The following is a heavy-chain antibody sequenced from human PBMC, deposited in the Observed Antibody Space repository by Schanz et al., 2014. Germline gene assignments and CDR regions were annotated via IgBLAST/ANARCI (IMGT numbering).Heavy chain of an antibody. CDR3: ARDRRRDCSTASCLHDNWFDP. Sequence: QVQLVHSGADVKKPGSSVRVSCKASGGTFSRLTFSWVRQAPGQGLEWMGIINPSGGGTSYALRFQDRVTVTRDTSRSTVYMELSSLRSEDTAVYYCARDRRRDCSTASCLHDNWFDPWGQGTLVIVSS. CDR1: GGTFSRLT. D-gene: IGHD2-2*01. CDR2: INPSGGGT. J-gene: IGHJ5*02. V-gene: IGHV1-46*01.